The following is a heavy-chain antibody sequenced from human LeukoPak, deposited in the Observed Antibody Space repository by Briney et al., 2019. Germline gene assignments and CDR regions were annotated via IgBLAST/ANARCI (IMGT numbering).Heavy chain of an antibody. CDR3: ARGRAHYYDSSGYYHWFDP. CDR1: GGTFSSYA. D-gene: IGHD3-22*01. Sequence: SVKVSCKASGGTFSSYAISWVRQAPGQGLEWMGGIIPIFGTANYAQKFQGRVTITADESTSTAYMELSSLRSEDTAVYYCARGRAHYYDSSGYYHWFDPWGQGTLVTVSS. V-gene: IGHV1-69*13. CDR2: IIPIFGTA. J-gene: IGHJ5*02.